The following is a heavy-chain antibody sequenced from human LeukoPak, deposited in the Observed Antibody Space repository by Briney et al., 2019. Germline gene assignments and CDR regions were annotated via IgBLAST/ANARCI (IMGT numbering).Heavy chain of an antibody. CDR2: IYSGGST. J-gene: IGHJ6*02. D-gene: IGHD3-10*01. CDR1: GFTVSSSY. CDR3: ARRQAGSHHYYGMDV. V-gene: IGHV3-66*04. Sequence: GGSLRLSCAASGFTVSSSYMSWVRQAPGKGLEWVSVIYSGGSTYYADSVKGRFTISRDNSKNTLYLQMNSLRAEDTAVYYCARRQAGSHHYYGMDVWGQGTTVTVSS.